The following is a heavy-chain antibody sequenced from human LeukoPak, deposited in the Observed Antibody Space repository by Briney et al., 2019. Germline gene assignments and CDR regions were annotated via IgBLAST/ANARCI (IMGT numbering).Heavy chain of an antibody. V-gene: IGHV3-23*01. D-gene: IGHD3-3*01. Sequence: GGSLRLSCAASGFTFSSYGMHWVRQAPGKGLEWVSAISGSGGSTYYADSVKGRFTISRDNSKNTLYLQMNSLRAEDTAVYYCAKVARHDFWSGSWFDPWGQGTLVTVSS. CDR3: AKVARHDFWSGSWFDP. J-gene: IGHJ5*02. CDR1: GFTFSSYG. CDR2: ISGSGGST.